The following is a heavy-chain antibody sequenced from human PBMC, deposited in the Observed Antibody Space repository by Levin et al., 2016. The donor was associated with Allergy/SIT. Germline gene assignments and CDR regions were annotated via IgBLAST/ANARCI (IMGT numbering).Heavy chain of an antibody. J-gene: IGHJ4*02. CDR1: GGSISGYY. Sequence: SETLSLTCTVSGGSISGYYWSWIRQSPGKGLEWIGYIYNSGSTGYNPSLKSRVTISVDTSKNQFSLKLSSVTAADTAVYYCARHRYGVGYEFWGQGTLVTVSS. CDR3: ARHRYGVGYEF. D-gene: IGHD2-8*01. V-gene: IGHV4-59*08. CDR2: IYNSGST.